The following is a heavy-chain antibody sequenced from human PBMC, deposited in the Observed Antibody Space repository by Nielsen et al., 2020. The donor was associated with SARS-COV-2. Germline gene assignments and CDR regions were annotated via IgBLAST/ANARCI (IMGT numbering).Heavy chain of an antibody. CDR2: FGVPRPNT. J-gene: IGHJ5*02. CDR1: GSNFNNYA. Sequence: GESLKISCAASGSNFNNYAMTWVRQAPGKGLEWVSTFGVPRPNTYYADSVKGRFTISRDNSKNTLYLQMDSLRADDTAVYYCARNEAAPGMETNWYDHWGQGTPVTVSS. V-gene: IGHV3-23*01. D-gene: IGHD6-13*01. CDR3: ARNEAAPGMETNWYDH.